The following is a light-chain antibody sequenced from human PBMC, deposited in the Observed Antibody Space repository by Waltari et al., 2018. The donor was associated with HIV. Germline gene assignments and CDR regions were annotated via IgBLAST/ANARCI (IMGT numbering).Light chain of an antibody. J-gene: IGKJ1*01. CDR2: GAS. Sequence: EIVLTQSPGTLSLSPGARATLSCRASQSVSSSYLVWYQQKPGQAPRLLIYGASTRSTGIPDRFSGSGSGTDFTLTISRLDPEDFAVYYCQQYGSSPGTFGQGTKVEIK. CDR1: QSVSSSY. V-gene: IGKV3-20*01. CDR3: QQYGSSPGT.